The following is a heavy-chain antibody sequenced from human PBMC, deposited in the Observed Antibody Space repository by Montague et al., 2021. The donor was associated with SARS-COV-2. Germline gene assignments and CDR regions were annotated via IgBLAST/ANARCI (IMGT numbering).Heavy chain of an antibody. D-gene: IGHD6-13*01. CDR3: ARILVAAAGSPFVP. Sequence: PALVKPTQTLTLTCTFSGFSLSTSGMCVSWIRQPPGKALEWLARIDWDDDKYYSTSLKTRLTISKDTSKNQVVLTMTNMDPVDTATYYCARILVAAAGSPFVPWGQGTLVTVSS. V-gene: IGHV2-70*11. CDR1: GFSLSTSGMC. J-gene: IGHJ5*02. CDR2: IDWDDDK.